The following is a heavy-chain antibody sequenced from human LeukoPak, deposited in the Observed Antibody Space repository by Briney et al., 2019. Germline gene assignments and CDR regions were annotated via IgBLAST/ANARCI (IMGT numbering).Heavy chain of an antibody. CDR3: TRDLGDIVATNFDY. V-gene: IGHV1-69*04. CDR1: GGTFSSYA. Sequence: SVKVSCKASGGTFSSYAISWVRQAPGQGLEWMGRIIPILGIANYAQKFQGRVTITADKSTSTAYMELSSLRSEDTAVYYCTRDLGDIVATNFDYWGQGTLVTVSS. D-gene: IGHD5-12*01. J-gene: IGHJ4*02. CDR2: IIPILGIA.